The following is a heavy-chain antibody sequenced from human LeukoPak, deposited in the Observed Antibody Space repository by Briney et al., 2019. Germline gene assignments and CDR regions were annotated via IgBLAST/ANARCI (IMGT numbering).Heavy chain of an antibody. CDR3: ASLPRHSGSAHDC. CDR1: GGSISSSSYY. D-gene: IGHD3-10*01. V-gene: IGHV4-39*01. J-gene: IGHJ4*02. Sequence: PSETLSLTRTVSGGSISSSSYYWGWIRQPPGKGLEWIGSIYYSGSTYYNPSLKSRVTISVDTSKNQFSLKLSSVTAADTAVYYCASLPRHSGSAHDCWGQGTLVTVSS. CDR2: IYYSGST.